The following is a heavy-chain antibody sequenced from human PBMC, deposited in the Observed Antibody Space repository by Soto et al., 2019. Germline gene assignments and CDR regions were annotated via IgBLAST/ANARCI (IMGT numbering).Heavy chain of an antibody. Sequence: SETLSLTCTVSGFSISSGHYWGWMRQTPGKGLEWIGSTHHSGRTYYSTSLKSRVTISVDTSKNQVSLRLRSVTAADTALYYRATHFYGAYVVDSWGQGTLVTVSS. CDR3: ATHFYGAYVVDS. J-gene: IGHJ4*02. CDR1: GFSISSGHY. D-gene: IGHD4-17*01. V-gene: IGHV4-38-2*02. CDR2: THHSGRT.